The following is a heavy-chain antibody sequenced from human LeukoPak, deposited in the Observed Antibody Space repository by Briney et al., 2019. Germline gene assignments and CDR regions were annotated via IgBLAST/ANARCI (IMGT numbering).Heavy chain of an antibody. D-gene: IGHD1-26*01. CDR2: INPNSGGT. Sequence: ASVKVSCKASGYTFTGYYMHWVRQAPGQGLEWMGWINPNSGGTNYAQKFQGRVTMTRDTSISTAYMELSRLRAEDMALYYCAKDVGATTGYAFDIWGQGTMVTVSS. CDR1: GYTFTGYY. V-gene: IGHV1-2*02. J-gene: IGHJ3*02. CDR3: AKDVGATTGYAFDI.